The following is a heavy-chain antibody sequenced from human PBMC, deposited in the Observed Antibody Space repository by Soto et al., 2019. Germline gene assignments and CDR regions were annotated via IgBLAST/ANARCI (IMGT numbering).Heavy chain of an antibody. Sequence: PSETLSLTCTVSGVSISSSDYAWCWIRQPPRKRLEWIAYIYFRGSIHYRPPFRSRATISRDTSTNHLFLSLTSVTAADTVVYYCARAAVCAAPDCYAFEARGPGRLVNVSS. V-gene: IGHV4-30-4*01. CDR3: ARAAVCAAPDCYAFEA. J-gene: IGHJ5*02. CDR2: IYFRGSI. D-gene: IGHD2-2*01. CDR1: GVSISSSDYA.